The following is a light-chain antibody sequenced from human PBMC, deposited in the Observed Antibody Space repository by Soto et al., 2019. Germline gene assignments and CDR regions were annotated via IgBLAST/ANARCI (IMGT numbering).Light chain of an antibody. CDR1: NSDVGCYNF. Sequence: QSVLTQPASVSGSPGQSITISCTGTNSDVGCYNFVSWYQQHPGKAPKLMIYNVNNRPSGISNRFSGSKSGNTASLTISGLQGEDEADYYCSSYTISRTYVFGTGTKVTVL. V-gene: IGLV2-14*03. CDR3: SSYTISRTYV. J-gene: IGLJ1*01. CDR2: NVN.